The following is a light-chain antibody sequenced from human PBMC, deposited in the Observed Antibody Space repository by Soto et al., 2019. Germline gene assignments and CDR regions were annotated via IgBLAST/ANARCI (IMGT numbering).Light chain of an antibody. CDR2: DAS. V-gene: IGKV3-20*01. Sequence: EIVLTQSPGTLSLSPGERATLSCRASQSVGQNYLAWFQQKLGQAPRLFIYDASKRATGIPDRFSGSGPGTDFTLTISRLEPEDFAVYYCHQYAASPLTFGGGTKVEIK. J-gene: IGKJ4*01. CDR3: HQYAASPLT. CDR1: QSVGQNY.